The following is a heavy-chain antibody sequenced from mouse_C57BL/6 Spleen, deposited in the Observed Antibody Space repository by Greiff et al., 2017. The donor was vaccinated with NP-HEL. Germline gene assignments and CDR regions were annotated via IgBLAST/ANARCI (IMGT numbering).Heavy chain of an antibody. CDR1: GFSLTSYG. J-gene: IGHJ1*03. CDR3: AKRGYYGSSSYWYFDV. Sequence: VKLVESGPGLVQPSQSLSITCTVSGFSLTSYGVHWVRQSPGKGLEWLGVIWRGGSTDYNAAFMSRLSITKDNSKSQVFFKMNSLQADDTAIYYCAKRGYYGSSSYWYFDVWGTGTTVTVSS. V-gene: IGHV2-5*01. CDR2: IWRGGST. D-gene: IGHD1-1*01.